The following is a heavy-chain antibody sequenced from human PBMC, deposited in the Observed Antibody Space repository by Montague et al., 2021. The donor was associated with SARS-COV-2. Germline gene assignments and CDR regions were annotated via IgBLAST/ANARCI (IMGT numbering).Heavy chain of an antibody. V-gene: IGHV4-61*02. CDR1: GGSIRSGSYN. Sequence: TRSLTCTVSGGSIRSGSYNWSWIRQSAGKGLEWIGRIYTRGGTYYNPSLKSRVTISIDTSKNQLSLELSSVTAADAAMYYCARSGEGGTSWPFDYWGQGTLVTVSS. CDR2: IYTRGGT. CDR3: ARSGEGGTSWPFDY. J-gene: IGHJ4*02. D-gene: IGHD6-13*01.